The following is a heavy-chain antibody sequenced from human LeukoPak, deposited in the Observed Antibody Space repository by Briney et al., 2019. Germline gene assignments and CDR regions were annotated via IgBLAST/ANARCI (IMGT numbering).Heavy chain of an antibody. Sequence: GGSLRLSCAASGFTFSSYAMHWVRQAPGKGLEWVAVISYDGSNKYYADSVKGRSTISRDNSKNTLYLQMNSLRAEDTAVYYCARDDLYYGSGSYYKMGFDYWGQGTLVTVSS. V-gene: IGHV3-30-3*01. CDR1: GFTFSSYA. J-gene: IGHJ4*02. CDR3: ARDDLYYGSGSYYKMGFDY. D-gene: IGHD3-10*01. CDR2: ISYDGSNK.